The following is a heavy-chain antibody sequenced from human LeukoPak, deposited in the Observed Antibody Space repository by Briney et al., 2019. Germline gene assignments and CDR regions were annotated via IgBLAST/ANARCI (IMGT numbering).Heavy chain of an antibody. CDR3: ARVSYYYDSSGTNDY. Sequence: ASVKVSCKASGYTFTSYAMHWVRQAPGQRLEWMGWINAGNGNTKYSQKFQGRVTITADESTSTAYMELSSLRSEDTAVYYCARVSYYYDSSGTNDYWGQGTLVTVSS. D-gene: IGHD3-22*01. CDR2: INAGNGNT. V-gene: IGHV1-3*01. J-gene: IGHJ4*02. CDR1: GYTFTSYA.